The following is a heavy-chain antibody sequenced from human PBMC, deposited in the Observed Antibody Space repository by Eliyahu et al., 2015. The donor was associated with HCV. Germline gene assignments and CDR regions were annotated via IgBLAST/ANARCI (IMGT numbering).Heavy chain of an antibody. D-gene: IGHD3-3*01. J-gene: IGHJ6*02. CDR2: MNPNSGNT. CDR3: ARGQVRFLDQSRGPSGMDV. CDR1: GYTFTSYD. Sequence: QVQLVQSGAEVKKPGASVKVSCKASGYTFTSYDXNWVRQATGQGLEWMGWMNPNSGNTGYAQKFQGRVTMTRNTSISTAYMELSSLRSEDTAVYYCARGQVRFLDQSRGPSGMDVWGQGTTVTVSS. V-gene: IGHV1-8*01.